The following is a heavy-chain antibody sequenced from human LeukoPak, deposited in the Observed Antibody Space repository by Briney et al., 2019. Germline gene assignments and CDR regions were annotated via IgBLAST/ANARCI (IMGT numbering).Heavy chain of an antibody. CDR1: GGSLSGNY. J-gene: IGHJ4*02. V-gene: IGHV4-34*01. CDR3: ARGLNILDY. Sequence: ASETLSLTCAVHGGSLSGNYWSWLRQPPGKGLQWIGQGTHDGVTTYNPSLKSRVTISVDTPRNQVSLKVTSLTAADTAVYYCARGLNILDYWGQGTLVTVSP. CDR2: GTHDGVT.